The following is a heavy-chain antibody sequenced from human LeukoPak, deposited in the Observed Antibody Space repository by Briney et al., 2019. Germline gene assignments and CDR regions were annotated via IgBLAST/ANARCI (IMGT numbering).Heavy chain of an antibody. J-gene: IGHJ3*02. D-gene: IGHD2-15*01. CDR2: INHSGST. CDR3: AHSTGRSGASCYGTCSAFDI. V-gene: IGHV4-34*01. CDR1: GGSINSYY. Sequence: KASETLSLTCTVSGGSINSYYWSWIRQPPGKGLEWIGEINHSGSTNYNPSLKSRVTISVDTSKNQFSLRLSSVTAADTAVYYCAHSTGRSGASCYGTCSAFDIWGQGTMVTVSS.